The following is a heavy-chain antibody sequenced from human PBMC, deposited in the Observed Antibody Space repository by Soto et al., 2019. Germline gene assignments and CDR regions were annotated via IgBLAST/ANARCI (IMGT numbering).Heavy chain of an antibody. CDR1: GYSFTSYW. V-gene: IGHV5-51*01. J-gene: IGHJ6*02. CDR3: ARTILTGYSVYYYYGMDG. D-gene: IGHD3-9*01. CDR2: IYPGDSDT. Sequence: GESLKISCKGSGYSFTSYWIGWVRQMPGKGLEWMGIIYPGDSDTRYSPSFQGQVTISADKSISTAYLQWSSLKASDTAMYYCARTILTGYSVYYYYGMDGWGQGTTVTVSS.